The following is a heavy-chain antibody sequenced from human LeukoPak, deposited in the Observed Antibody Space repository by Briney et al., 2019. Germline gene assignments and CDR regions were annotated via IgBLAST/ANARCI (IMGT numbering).Heavy chain of an antibody. CDR2: FDPEDGET. CDR3: ARVHYDILTGYSYFDY. CDR1: GYTLTELS. Sequence: ASVKVSCKVSGYTLTELSMHWVRQAPGKGLEWMGGFDPEDGETIYAQKFQGRVTMTTDTSTSTAYMELRSLRSDDTAVYYCARVHYDILTGYSYFDYWGQGTLVTVSS. D-gene: IGHD3-9*01. V-gene: IGHV1-24*01. J-gene: IGHJ4*02.